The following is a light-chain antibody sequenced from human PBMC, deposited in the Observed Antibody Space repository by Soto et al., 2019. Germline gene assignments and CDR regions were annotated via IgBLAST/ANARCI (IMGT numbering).Light chain of an antibody. CDR3: QQYNSFPWT. Sequence: GDRVTITCRASQSISSWLAWYQQKPGKAPKLLIYDASSLESGVPSRFSGSGSGTEFTLTISSLQPDDFATYYCQQYNSFPWTFGLGTKVDNK. CDR2: DAS. J-gene: IGKJ1*01. V-gene: IGKV1-5*01. CDR1: QSISSW.